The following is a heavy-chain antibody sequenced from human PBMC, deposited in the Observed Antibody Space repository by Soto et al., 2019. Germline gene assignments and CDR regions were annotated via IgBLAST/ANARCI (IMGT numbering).Heavy chain of an antibody. CDR3: AKGGTSGQIVVVINGP. CDR1: GFTFSSYG. CDR2: ISYDGSNK. D-gene: IGHD3-22*01. Sequence: XGSLRLSCAASGFTFSSYGMHWVRQAPGKGLEWVAVISYDGSNKYYADSVKGRFTISRDNSKNTLYLQMNSLRAEDTAVYYCAKGGTSGQIVVVINGPWGQGTLVTVSS. V-gene: IGHV3-30*18. J-gene: IGHJ4*02.